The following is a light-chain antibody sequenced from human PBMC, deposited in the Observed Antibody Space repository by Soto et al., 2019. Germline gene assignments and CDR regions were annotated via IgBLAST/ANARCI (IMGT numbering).Light chain of an antibody. J-gene: IGKJ1*01. Sequence: IQMTQSPSSLSASVGARVTITCRASQNINNYLNWYQQQPGKGPKLLIYAASNLQRGVPSRFRGSGSGTDFTLTVSSLQPEDFATYYCQQSYSFPETFGQGTKVEIK. V-gene: IGKV1-39*01. CDR3: QQSYSFPET. CDR2: AAS. CDR1: QNINNY.